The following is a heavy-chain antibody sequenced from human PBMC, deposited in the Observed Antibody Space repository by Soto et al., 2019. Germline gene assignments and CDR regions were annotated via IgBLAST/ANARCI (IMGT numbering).Heavy chain of an antibody. D-gene: IGHD6-13*01. V-gene: IGHV3-23*01. Sequence: GGSLRLSCATSGFTFSSYAMSWVRQAPGKGLEWVSAISGSGGSTYYADSVKGRFTISRDNSKNTLYLQMNSLRAEDTAVYYCAKDLSSAAGTLGYFDYWGQGPLGTVSS. CDR3: AKDLSSAAGTLGYFDY. CDR2: ISGSGGST. J-gene: IGHJ4*02. CDR1: GFTFSSYA.